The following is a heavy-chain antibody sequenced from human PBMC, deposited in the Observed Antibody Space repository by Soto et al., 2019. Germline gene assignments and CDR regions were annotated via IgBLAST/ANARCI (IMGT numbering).Heavy chain of an antibody. CDR1: GFTFDSYG. J-gene: IGHJ3*02. D-gene: IGHD6-19*01. CDR2: ITYDGSNT. Sequence: QVQLVESGGGAVQPGRSLRLSCAASGFTFDSYGMHWVRQAPGKGLEWVAVITYDGSNTYYGDSVKGRFTTSRDNPKNTLYLQMNSLRAEDTAMYYCARDLRFSSGWLDAFDIWGQGTMVTVST. CDR3: ARDLRFSSGWLDAFDI. V-gene: IGHV3-30*03.